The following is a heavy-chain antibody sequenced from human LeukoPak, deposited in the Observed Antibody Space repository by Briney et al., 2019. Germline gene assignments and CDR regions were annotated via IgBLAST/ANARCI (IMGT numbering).Heavy chain of an antibody. D-gene: IGHD6-19*01. V-gene: IGHV3-23*01. CDR2: INGSGGDI. J-gene: IGHJ5*02. Sequence: GGSLRLSCAASGLTFSSYAMTWVRQAPGKGLEWVSLINGSGGDIRYADSVRGRFSISRDNSKNTLYLQMNSLRAEDTAVFYCAKLPTTGWYAGGNWFDPWGQGTLVTVST. CDR1: GLTFSSYA. CDR3: AKLPTTGWYAGGNWFDP.